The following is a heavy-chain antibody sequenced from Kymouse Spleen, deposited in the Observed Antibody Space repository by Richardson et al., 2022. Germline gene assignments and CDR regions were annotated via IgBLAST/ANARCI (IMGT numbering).Heavy chain of an antibody. CDR3: AKDLRYYDILTGYSDAFDI. CDR1: GFTFSSYG. V-gene: IGHV3-30*18. D-gene: IGHD3-9*01. Sequence: QVQLVESGGGVVQPGRSLRLSCAASGFTFSSYGMHWVRQAPGKGLEWVAVISYDGSNKYYADSVKGRFTISRDNSKNTLYLQMNSLRAEDTAVYYCAKDLRYYDILTGYSDAFDIWGQGTMVTVSS. J-gene: IGHJ3*02. CDR2: ISYDGSNK.